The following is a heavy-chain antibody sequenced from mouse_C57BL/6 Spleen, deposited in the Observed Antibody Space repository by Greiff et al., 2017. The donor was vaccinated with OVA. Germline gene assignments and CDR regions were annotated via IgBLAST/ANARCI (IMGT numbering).Heavy chain of an antibody. CDR1: GFTFSSYG. J-gene: IGHJ4*01. D-gene: IGHD2-3*01. V-gene: IGHV5-6*01. CDR3: ARHDGRAMDY. Sequence: EVHLVESGGDLVKPGGSLKLSCAASGFTFSSYGMSWVRQTPDKRLEWVATISSGGSYTYYPDSVKGRFTISRDNAKNTLYLQMSSLKSEDTAMYYCARHDGRAMDYWGQGTSVTVSS. CDR2: ISSGGSYT.